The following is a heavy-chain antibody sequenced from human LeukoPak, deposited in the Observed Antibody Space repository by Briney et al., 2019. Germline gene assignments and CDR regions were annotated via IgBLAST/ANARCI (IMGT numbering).Heavy chain of an antibody. CDR3: ARGAEYDGSGSYYDGNWFDP. CDR1: GFTFSSYE. J-gene: IGHJ5*02. CDR2: ISSSGSTI. V-gene: IGHV3-48*03. Sequence: GGSLRLSCAASGFTFSSYEMNWVRQAPGKGLEWVSYISSSGSTIYYADSVKGRFTISRDNAKNSLYLQMNSLRAEDTAVYYCARGAEYDGSGSYYDGNWFDPWGQGTLVTVSS. D-gene: IGHD3-10*01.